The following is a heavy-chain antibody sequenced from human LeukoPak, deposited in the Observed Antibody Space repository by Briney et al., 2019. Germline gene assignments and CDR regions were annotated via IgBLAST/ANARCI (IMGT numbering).Heavy chain of an antibody. Sequence: PGRSLRLSCAASGFTFSSYSMNWVRQAPGKGLEWVSSISSSSSYIYYADSVKGRFTISRDNAKNSLYLQMNSLRAEDTAVYYCARTTYYYDSSGYYYSWGQGTLVTVSS. D-gene: IGHD3-22*01. V-gene: IGHV3-21*01. J-gene: IGHJ4*02. CDR2: ISSSSSYI. CDR1: GFTFSSYS. CDR3: ARTTYYYDSSGYYYS.